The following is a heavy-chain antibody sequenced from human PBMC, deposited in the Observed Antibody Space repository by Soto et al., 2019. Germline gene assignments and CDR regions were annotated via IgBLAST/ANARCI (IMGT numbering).Heavy chain of an antibody. V-gene: IGHV4-59*01. J-gene: IGHJ6*01. CDR2: IYYSGST. D-gene: IGHD3-10*01. CDR1: GGSISSYY. CDR3: VRQGIGFLHGLVDV. Sequence: PSETLSLTCTVSGGSISSYYWSWIRQPPGKGLEWIGYIYYSGSTNYNPSLKSRVTISVDTSKNQFSLKLSSVTAADTAVYYCVRQGIGFLHGLVDVWGQGTTVTVSS.